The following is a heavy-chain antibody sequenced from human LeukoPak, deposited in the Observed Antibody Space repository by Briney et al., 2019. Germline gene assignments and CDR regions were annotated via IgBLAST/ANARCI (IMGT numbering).Heavy chain of an antibody. CDR2: IYYSGST. V-gene: IGHV4-31*03. D-gene: IGHD2-2*01. Sequence: SETLSLTCTVSRGSVSSDGYYWSWIRQHPGKGLEWIGYIYYSGSTFYNPSLESRVTISVDASKNQFSLRLSSVIAADTAMYYCARNYCSTTSCYDAFDIWGQGTMVTVSS. CDR3: ARNYCSTTSCYDAFDI. CDR1: RGSVSSDGYY. J-gene: IGHJ3*02.